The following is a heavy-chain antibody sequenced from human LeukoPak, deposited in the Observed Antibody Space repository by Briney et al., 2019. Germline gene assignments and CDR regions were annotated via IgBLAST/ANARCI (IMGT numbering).Heavy chain of an antibody. D-gene: IGHD3-10*01. CDR3: ARVGEGELGNWFDP. CDR1: GFTVSGNY. Sequence: SGGSLGLSCAVSGFTVSGNYITWVRQAPGKGLVWVSVIYANGNTYYADSMQGRLTISRDKSKNTVFLQMNSLRAEDTAMYYCARVGEGELGNWFDPWGQGTLVTVSS. J-gene: IGHJ5*02. V-gene: IGHV3-53*01. CDR2: IYANGNT.